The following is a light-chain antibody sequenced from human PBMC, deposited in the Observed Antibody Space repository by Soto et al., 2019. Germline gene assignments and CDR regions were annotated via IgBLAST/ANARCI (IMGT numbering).Light chain of an antibody. CDR3: SSYTSSSTLV. V-gene: IGLV2-14*01. CDR1: SSDVGGYNF. J-gene: IGLJ1*01. CDR2: DVS. Sequence: QSALTQPASVSGSPGQSITISCTGTSSDVGGYNFVSWYQQHPGRVHKLIISDVSNRHSGVSDRFSGSKSGNTASLTISGLQPEDEADYYCSSYTSSSTLVFGVGTKLTVL.